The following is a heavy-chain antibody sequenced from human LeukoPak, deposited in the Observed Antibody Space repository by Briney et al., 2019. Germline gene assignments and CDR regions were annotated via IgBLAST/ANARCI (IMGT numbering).Heavy chain of an antibody. CDR1: GFTFDSYT. V-gene: IGHV3-23*01. CDR3: ARGVSGWPYYLDF. CDR2: ITGSGSDS. J-gene: IGHJ4*02. D-gene: IGHD6-25*01. Sequence: GGSLRLSCAASGFTFDSYTMVWVRQAPGSGLEWVSAITGSGSDSYHADSVKGRFTVSRGNSKNTLFLQINSLRVEDTALYYCARGVSGWPYYLDFWGQGTLVTVSS.